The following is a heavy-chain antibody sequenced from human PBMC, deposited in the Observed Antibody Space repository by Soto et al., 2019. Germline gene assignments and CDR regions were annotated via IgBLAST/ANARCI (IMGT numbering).Heavy chain of an antibody. Sequence: ASVKVSCKASGYTFTSYGISWVRQAPGQGLEWMGWISAYNGNTNYAQKLQGRVTMTTDTSTSTAYMELRSLRSDDTAVYYCARDGTAAAGTADYYYYGMDVWAQGTTVTVSS. D-gene: IGHD6-13*01. CDR3: ARDGTAAAGTADYYYYGMDV. V-gene: IGHV1-18*04. J-gene: IGHJ6*02. CDR2: ISAYNGNT. CDR1: GYTFTSYG.